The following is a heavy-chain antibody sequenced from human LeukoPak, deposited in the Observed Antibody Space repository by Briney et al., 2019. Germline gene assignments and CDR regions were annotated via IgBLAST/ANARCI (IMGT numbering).Heavy chain of an antibody. J-gene: IGHJ5*02. CDR1: GYTFTSYD. D-gene: IGHD1-20*01. CDR2: MNPNSGNT. V-gene: IGHV1-8*01. CDR3: AKAGIIATMNADWFDP. Sequence: GASVKVSCKASGYTFTSYDINWVRPATGQGLEWMGWMNPNSGNTGYAQKFQGRVTMTRDTSISTAYMELSSLRSDDTAVYYCAKAGIIATMNADWFDPWGQGTLVTVSS.